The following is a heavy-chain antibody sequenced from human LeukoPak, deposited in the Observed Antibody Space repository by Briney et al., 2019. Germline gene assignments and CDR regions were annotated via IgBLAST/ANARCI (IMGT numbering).Heavy chain of an antibody. CDR3: ARTPWSRRFDY. D-gene: IGHD3-3*01. CDR1: GGSFSGYY. V-gene: IGHV4-34*01. CDR2: INHSGST. J-gene: IGHJ4*02. Sequence: SETLSLTCAVYGGSFSGYYWSWIRQPPGKGLEWMGEINHSGSTNYNPSLKSRVTISVDTSKNQFSLKLSSVTAADTAVYYCARTPWSRRFDYWGQGTLVTVSS.